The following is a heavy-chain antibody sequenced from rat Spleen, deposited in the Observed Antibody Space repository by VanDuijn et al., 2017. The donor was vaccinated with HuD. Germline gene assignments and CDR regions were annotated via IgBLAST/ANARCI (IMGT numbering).Heavy chain of an antibody. CDR1: GFSLIDYH. V-gene: IGHV2-32*01. J-gene: IGHJ4*01. Sequence: QVQLKESGPGLVQPSQTLSLTCTVSGFSLIDYHVHWVRQPPGKGLEWMGIMWNDGDTAYDSVFKSRLSFSRDTSKSQVFLKMNSLQTEDTATYYCARDRGITMMVPLMDAWGQGASVTVSS. CDR3: ARDRGITMMVPLMDA. CDR2: MWNDGDT. D-gene: IGHD1-12*03.